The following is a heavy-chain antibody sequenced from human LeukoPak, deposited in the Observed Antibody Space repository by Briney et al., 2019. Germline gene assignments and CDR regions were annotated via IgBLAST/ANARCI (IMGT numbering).Heavy chain of an antibody. CDR1: GYTFTSYY. V-gene: IGHV1-3*01. CDR2: INAGNGNA. J-gene: IGHJ1*01. CDR3: ARVPLHDRNDYYYPH. D-gene: IGHD3-22*01. Sequence: ASVKVSCTASGYTFTSYYMHWVRQAPGQRLEWMAWINAGNGNAKYSQKFQGRVTITRDTSASTAYMELSSLRSEDTAVYYCARVPLHDRNDYYYPHWGQGTVVTVSS.